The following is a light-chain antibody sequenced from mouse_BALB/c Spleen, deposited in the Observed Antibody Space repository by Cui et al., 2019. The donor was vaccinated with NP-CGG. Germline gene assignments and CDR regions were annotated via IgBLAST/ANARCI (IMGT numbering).Light chain of an antibody. CDR2: GTN. CDR1: TGAVTTSNY. Sequence: QAVVTPVSALTTSPGETVTLTCRSNTGAVTTSNYANWVQEKPDHLFTGLIGGTNNRIPGVPARFSGSLIGDKAALTITGAQTEDEAIYFCALWYSNHWVFGGGTKLTVL. J-gene: IGLJ1*01. V-gene: IGLV1*01. CDR3: ALWYSNHWV.